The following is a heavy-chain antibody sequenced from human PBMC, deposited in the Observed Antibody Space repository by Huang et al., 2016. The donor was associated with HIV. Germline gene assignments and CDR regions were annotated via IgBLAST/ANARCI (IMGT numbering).Heavy chain of an antibody. CDR3: AKGSMANAFDI. CDR1: GFTFSSYG. J-gene: IGHJ3*02. V-gene: IGHV3-30*02. D-gene: IGHD3-10*01. Sequence: QVQLVESGGGVVQPGGSLRLSCAASGFTFSSYGMHWVRQAPGKGLEWVAFIRYDGSNKYYAESVRGRFTISRDKSKNTLYLQMNSLRAEDTAVYYCAKGSMANAFDIWGQGTMVTVSS. CDR2: IRYDGSNK.